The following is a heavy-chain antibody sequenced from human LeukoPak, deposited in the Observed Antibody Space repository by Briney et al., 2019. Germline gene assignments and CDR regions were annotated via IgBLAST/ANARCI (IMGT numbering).Heavy chain of an antibody. CDR1: GFTFSSYS. V-gene: IGHV3-21*01. CDR3: ARASDYDILTGYLTSYYYGMDV. J-gene: IGHJ6*02. Sequence: GALRLSCAASGFTFSSYSMNWVRQAPGKGLEWVSSISSSSSYIYYADSVKGRFTISRDNAKNSLYLQMNSLRAEDTAVYYCARASDYDILTGYLTSYYYGMDVWGQGTTVTVSS. CDR2: ISSSSSYI. D-gene: IGHD3-9*01.